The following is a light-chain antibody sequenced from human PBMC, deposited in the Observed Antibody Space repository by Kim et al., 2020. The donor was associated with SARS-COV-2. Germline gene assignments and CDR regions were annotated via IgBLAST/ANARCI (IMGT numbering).Light chain of an antibody. CDR3: QQSDSTLT. CDR2: AAS. Sequence: DIQMTQSPSSLSASVGDRVTITCRASQSISSYLNWCHQKPGKAPKFLIYAASSLQSGVPSRFSGSGSVTDVTLTISSLQPEDFATYYCQQSDSTLTFGGGTKLEI. J-gene: IGKJ4*01. V-gene: IGKV1-39*01. CDR1: QSISSY.